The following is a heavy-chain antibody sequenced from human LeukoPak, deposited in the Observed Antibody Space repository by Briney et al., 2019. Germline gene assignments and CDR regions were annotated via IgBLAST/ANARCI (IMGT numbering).Heavy chain of an antibody. V-gene: IGHV3-49*04. CDR1: GFTFGDFA. D-gene: IGHD3-22*01. CDR3: TYGSSGYNYYFDH. CDR2: IRSRSNGGTS. Sequence: GGSLRLSCTASGFTFGDFAMTWVRQAPGKGLECIGFIRSRSNGGTSEYAASVKGRVTFSRDDSQSIAYLQMNSLKTEDTAVYFCTYGSSGYNYYFDHWGQGTLVTVSS. J-gene: IGHJ4*02.